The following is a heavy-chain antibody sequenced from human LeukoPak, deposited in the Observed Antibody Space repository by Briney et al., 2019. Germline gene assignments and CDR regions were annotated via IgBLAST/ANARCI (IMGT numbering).Heavy chain of an antibody. CDR1: GVNFCSYW. D-gene: IGHD2-8*02. CDR2: INNDGGAT. V-gene: IGHV3-7*05. CDR3: ARNNYWRFAS. J-gene: IGHJ4*02. Sequence: GGSLILSCGASGVNFCSYWMSWVRQAPGKGLEWVANINNDGGATYYVDSVRGRFTVSRDNSKNALFLQMNSLSAEDTAVYFCARNNYWRFASWGLGTLVAVSS.